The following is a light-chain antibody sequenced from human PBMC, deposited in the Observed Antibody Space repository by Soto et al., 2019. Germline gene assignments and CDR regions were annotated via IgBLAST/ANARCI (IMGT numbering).Light chain of an antibody. CDR3: AACDDSLNGHVV. CDR1: GSNIGGNT. V-gene: IGLV1-44*01. Sequence: QSVLTQPPSASGTPGQRVTISCSGSGSNIGGNTVDWYQQLPGTAPRLLIYSSNQRPSGVPDRFSGSKSGTSASLASSGLQSEDEADYYCAACDDSLNGHVVFGGGTKLTVL. CDR2: SSN. J-gene: IGLJ2*01.